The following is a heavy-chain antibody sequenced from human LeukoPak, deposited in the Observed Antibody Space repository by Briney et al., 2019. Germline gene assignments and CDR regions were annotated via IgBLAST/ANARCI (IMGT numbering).Heavy chain of an antibody. Sequence: QSGGSLRLSCAASGFTFSSYGMHWVRQAPGKGLEWVAVISYDGSNKYYADSVKGRFTISRDNSKNTLYLQMNSLRAEDTAVYYCAKGTSYYDTLLRAFDIWGQGTMVTVSS. D-gene: IGHD3-22*01. CDR2: ISYDGSNK. V-gene: IGHV3-30*18. J-gene: IGHJ3*02. CDR1: GFTFSSYG. CDR3: AKGTSYYDTLLRAFDI.